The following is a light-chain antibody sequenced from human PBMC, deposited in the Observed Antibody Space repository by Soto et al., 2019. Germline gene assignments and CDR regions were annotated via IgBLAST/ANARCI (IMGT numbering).Light chain of an antibody. CDR2: DDY. V-gene: IGLV1-51*01. J-gene: IGLJ3*02. CDR3: GTWDSSLSAGV. CDR1: SSNIGNNY. Sequence: QSVLTQPPSVSAAPGQRVTISCSGSSSNIGNNYVSWYQQLPGTAPKLLIYDDYKRPSGIPDRFSGSKSGTSSTLGITGLKTGAEADYYCGTWDSSLSAGVFGGGTKLTVL.